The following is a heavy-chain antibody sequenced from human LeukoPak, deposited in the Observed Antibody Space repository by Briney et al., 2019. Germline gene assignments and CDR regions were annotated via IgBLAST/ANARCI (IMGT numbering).Heavy chain of an antibody. J-gene: IGHJ3*02. CDR1: GGSISSYY. D-gene: IGHD2-2*02. CDR2: IYYSGST. Sequence: SETLSLTCTVSGGSISSYYWSWIRQPPGKGLEWIGYIYYSGSTNYNPSLKSRVTISVDTSKNQFSLKLSSVTAADTAVYYCARGSSLDCSSTSCYKGDDAFDIWGQGTMVTVSS. V-gene: IGHV4-59*01. CDR3: ARGSSLDCSSTSCYKGDDAFDI.